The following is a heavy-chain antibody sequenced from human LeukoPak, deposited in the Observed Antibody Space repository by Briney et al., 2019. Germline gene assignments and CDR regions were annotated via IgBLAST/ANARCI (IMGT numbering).Heavy chain of an antibody. CDR2: ISYDGSNK. V-gene: IGHV3-30*18. J-gene: IGHJ4*02. Sequence: GGSLRLSCAASGFTFSSYAMHWVRQAAGKGLEWVAVISYDGSNKYYVDSVKGRFTISRDNSKNTLFLQMNSLRAEDTAVYYCAKHDYGDSERGDNWGQGTLVTVSS. D-gene: IGHD4-17*01. CDR1: GFTFSSYA. CDR3: AKHDYGDSERGDN.